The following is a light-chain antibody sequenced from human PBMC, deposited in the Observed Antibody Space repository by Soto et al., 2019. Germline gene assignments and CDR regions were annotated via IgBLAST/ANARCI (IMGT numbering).Light chain of an antibody. J-gene: IGKJ5*01. CDR3: QQYYSNPIT. CDR2: WAS. Sequence: DIVMTQSPDSLAVSLGERATINCKSSQSVLSSSDSKNYLAWHQQKPGQPPKLLIYWASTRESGVPELFSGSGSGTDFALTISSLQAEDVAVYYCQQYYSNPITFGQGTRLEIK. V-gene: IGKV4-1*01. CDR1: QSVLSSSDSKNY.